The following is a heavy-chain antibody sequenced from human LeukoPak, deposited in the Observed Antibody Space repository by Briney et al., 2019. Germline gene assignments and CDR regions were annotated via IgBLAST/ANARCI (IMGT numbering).Heavy chain of an antibody. CDR3: AKDRTRQAY. V-gene: IGHV3-7*03. CDR2: IKEDGSDK. Sequence: PGGSLRFSCAAAGFTFSNYWMSWGHQPPGKVLEWVVNIKEDGSDKYCVDSLKGRSTISRDNAKNSLYLQMNSLRAEDTAVYYCAKDRTRQAYWGQGTLVTVSS. D-gene: IGHD3-3*01. CDR1: GFTFSNYW. J-gene: IGHJ4*02.